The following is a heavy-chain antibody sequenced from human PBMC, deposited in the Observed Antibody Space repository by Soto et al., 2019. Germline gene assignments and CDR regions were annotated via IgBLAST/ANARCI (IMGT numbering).Heavy chain of an antibody. J-gene: IGHJ6*02. CDR1: GFTVSSNY. V-gene: IGHV3-53*01. CDR2: IYSGGST. Sequence: EVQLVESGGGLIQPGGSLRLSCAASGFTVSSNYMSWVRQAPGKGLEWVSVIYSGGSTYYADSVKGRFTISRDNSKNTLYLQMNSLRAEDTAVYYCARVFNDYVWGSYRQHYGMDVWGQGTTVTVSS. CDR3: ARVFNDYVWGSYRQHYGMDV. D-gene: IGHD3-16*02.